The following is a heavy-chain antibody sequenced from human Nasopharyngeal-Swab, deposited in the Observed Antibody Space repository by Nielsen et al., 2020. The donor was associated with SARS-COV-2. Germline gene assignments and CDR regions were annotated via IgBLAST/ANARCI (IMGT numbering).Heavy chain of an antibody. D-gene: IGHD5-24*01. CDR2: ISHSGST. CDR1: GESFSGHY. J-gene: IGHJ4*02. Sequence: SETLSLTCAVYGESFSGHYWTWIRQPPGKGLEWIGEISHSGSTTYNSSLKSRLAMSVDTSKNQFSLKLNSVTAADTAVYYCATVDLDYWGQGTLVTVSS. V-gene: IGHV4-34*01. CDR3: ATVDLDY.